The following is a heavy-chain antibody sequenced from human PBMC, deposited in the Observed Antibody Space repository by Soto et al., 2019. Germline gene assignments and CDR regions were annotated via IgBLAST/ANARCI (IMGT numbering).Heavy chain of an antibody. CDR3: ARDSVTRVSSDIPGMDV. V-gene: IGHV3-23*01. CDR2: IGEGGVSR. J-gene: IGHJ6*02. Sequence: EVRLLESGGGLVQPGGSLRLSCVASGFDFSTYAMSWVRQAPGKGLEWVSVIGEGGVSRVYADAVKGRFTISRDNSKNTLYLHMTSLTVDDTALYYCARDSVTRVSSDIPGMDVWGQGTPVSVSS. CDR1: GFDFSTYA. D-gene: IGHD3-10*01.